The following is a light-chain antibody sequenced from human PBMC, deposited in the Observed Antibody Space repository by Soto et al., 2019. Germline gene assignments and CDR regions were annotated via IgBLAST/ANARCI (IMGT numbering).Light chain of an antibody. V-gene: IGKV4-1*01. CDR1: WSASYSSNTKHY. CDR2: WAS. CDR3: QLYYSTPYT. J-gene: IGKJ2*01. Sequence: DIVMTQSPDSLAVSLGERATIKRKSSWSASYSSNTKHYLAWYQHKLGQPPKLLFYWASTRESGVPDGFSGGESGTDFSLTINSLQGKDLAIYNFQLYYSTPYTFGQGI.